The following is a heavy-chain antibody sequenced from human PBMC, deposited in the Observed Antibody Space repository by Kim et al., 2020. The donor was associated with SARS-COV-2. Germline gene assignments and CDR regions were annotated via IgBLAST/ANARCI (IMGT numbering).Heavy chain of an antibody. CDR2: INPTGGST. V-gene: IGHV1-46*01. D-gene: IGHD6-19*01. J-gene: IGHJ5*01. CDR1: GYTFTSYY. Sequence: ASVKVSCMASGYTFTSYYIHWVRQAPGQGLEWMGIINPTGGSTSYAQKFQGRVTMTRDTSTSTVYMEVSSLRSDDTAGYYCARGVAVAGTKGNWFDSWGQGTLVTVSS. CDR3: ARGVAVAGTKGNWFDS.